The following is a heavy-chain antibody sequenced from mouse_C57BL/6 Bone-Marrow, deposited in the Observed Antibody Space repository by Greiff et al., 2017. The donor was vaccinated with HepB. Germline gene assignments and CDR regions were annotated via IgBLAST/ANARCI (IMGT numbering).Heavy chain of an antibody. CDR1: GYTFTSYW. CDR3: ARGGYYSNYVYFDV. V-gene: IGHV1-55*01. J-gene: IGHJ1*03. D-gene: IGHD2-5*01. CDR2: IYPGSGST. Sequence: VKLQQPGAELVKPGASVKMSCKASGYTFTSYWITWVKQRPGQGLEWIGDIYPGSGSTNYNEKFKSKATLTVDTSSSTAYMQLSSLTSEDSAVYYCARGGYYSNYVYFDVWGTGTTVTVSS.